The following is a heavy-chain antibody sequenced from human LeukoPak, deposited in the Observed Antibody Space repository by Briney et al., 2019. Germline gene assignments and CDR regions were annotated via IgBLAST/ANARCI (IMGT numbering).Heavy chain of an antibody. J-gene: IGHJ4*02. D-gene: IGHD6-19*01. Sequence: GGSLRLSCAASGFTFKTYAMNWVRQVPGKGPEWASSMSGSGSSTDYADSVKGRFTISRANSKNTLYLQMNSLRAEDTALYYCAKDAQGLVRGGIYFDFWGQGSLVTVSS. CDR1: GFTFKTYA. V-gene: IGHV3-23*01. CDR3: AKDAQGLVRGGIYFDF. CDR2: MSGSGSST.